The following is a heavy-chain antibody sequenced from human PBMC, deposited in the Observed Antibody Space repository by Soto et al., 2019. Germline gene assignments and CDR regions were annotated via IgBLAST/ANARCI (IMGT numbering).Heavy chain of an antibody. CDR1: GFTFSSYA. V-gene: IGHV3-23*01. Sequence: GGSLRLSCAASGFTFSSYAMCWVRQAPGKGLELGSAISGSGGSTYYADSVQGRFTISRDNSKNTLYLQMNSLRAEDTAVYYRAKDQFPGAGAATRAFDYWGQGTLVTVSS. CDR3: AKDQFPGAGAATRAFDY. J-gene: IGHJ4*02. D-gene: IGHD6-19*01. CDR2: ISGSGGST.